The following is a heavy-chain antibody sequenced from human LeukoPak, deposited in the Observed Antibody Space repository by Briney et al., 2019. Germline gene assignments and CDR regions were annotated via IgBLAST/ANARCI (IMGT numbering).Heavy chain of an antibody. Sequence: ASLKVSCKASGYTLTDYYIHWVRQAPGQGLEWKGWINPKSGGTNYAQKFPDRVTMTRDTSTSTAYMELSRLRSDDTALYYCARDPEAAAVDPDYWGQGTLVTVSS. D-gene: IGHD6-13*01. CDR1: GYTLTDYY. V-gene: IGHV1-2*02. J-gene: IGHJ4*02. CDR2: INPKSGGT. CDR3: ARDPEAAAVDPDY.